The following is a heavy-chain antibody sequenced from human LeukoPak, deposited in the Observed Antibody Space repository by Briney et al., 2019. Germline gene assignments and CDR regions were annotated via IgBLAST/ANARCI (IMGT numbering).Heavy chain of an antibody. CDR3: ATLRPGNYDTPAGDY. Sequence: PSETLSLTCAVYGGSFSGHYWSWIRQPPGKGLEWIGEINHSGSTNYNPSLKSRVTISVDTSKNQFSLKLSSVTAADTAVYYCATLRPGNYDTPAGDYWGQGTLVTVSS. CDR1: GGSFSGHY. V-gene: IGHV4-34*01. D-gene: IGHD1-7*01. J-gene: IGHJ4*02. CDR2: INHSGST.